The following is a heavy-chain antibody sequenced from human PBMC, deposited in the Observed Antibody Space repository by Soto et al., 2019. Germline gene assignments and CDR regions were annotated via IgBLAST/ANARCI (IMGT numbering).Heavy chain of an antibody. Sequence: SETLSLTCTVSGGSISSYYWSWIRQPPGKGLEWIGYIYYSGSTNYNPSLKSQVTISVDTSKNQFSLKLSSVTAADTAVYYCAREFNLVFDYWGPGTLVTVSS. CDR3: AREFNLVFDY. CDR1: GGSISSYY. V-gene: IGHV4-59*01. CDR2: IYYSGST. J-gene: IGHJ4*02.